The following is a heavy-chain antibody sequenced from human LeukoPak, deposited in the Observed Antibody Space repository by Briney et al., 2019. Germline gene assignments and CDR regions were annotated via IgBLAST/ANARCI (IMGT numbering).Heavy chain of an antibody. CDR1: GFTFTSYN. Sequence: GGSLGLSCAASGFTFTSYNMSWVRQAPGKGLEWVAKMNEYGSEIFYVDSVKGRFTISRDNGKNSLYLQMNRLRAEDTAVYYCARPRGCGSSRCNNFDYWGQGTLVTVSS. CDR3: ARPRGCGSSRCNNFDY. V-gene: IGHV3-7*01. J-gene: IGHJ4*02. D-gene: IGHD2-2*01. CDR2: MNEYGSEI.